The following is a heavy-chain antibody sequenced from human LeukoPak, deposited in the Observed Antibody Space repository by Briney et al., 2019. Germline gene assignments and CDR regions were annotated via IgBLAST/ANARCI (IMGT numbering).Heavy chain of an antibody. CDR3: PRDKGYCSGGSCFFACDH. Sequence: GGSLRLSCAASGFTFSSYDMYWVRQAPGKGLEWVTVISYDGSNKYYADSVKGRFTISRDNSKDTLYLQMNSLRVEDTAVYYCPRDKGYCSGGSCFFACDHWGQGTLVPLPS. V-gene: IGHV3-30-3*01. CDR1: GFTFSSYD. CDR2: ISYDGSNK. D-gene: IGHD2-15*01. J-gene: IGHJ1*01.